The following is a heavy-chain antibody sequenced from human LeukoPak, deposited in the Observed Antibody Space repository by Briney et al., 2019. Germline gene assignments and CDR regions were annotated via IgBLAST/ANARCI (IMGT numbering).Heavy chain of an antibody. V-gene: IGHV1-2*02. CDR2: INPNSGGT. CDR1: GYTFTGYY. J-gene: IGHJ4*02. Sequence: ASVKVSCKASGYTFTGYYMHWVRQAPGQGLEWMGWINPNSGGTNYAQKFQGRVTMTRDTSISTAYMELSRLRSDDTAVYYCAREDYGSSGYYSWGQGTLVTVSS. CDR3: AREDYGSSGYYS. D-gene: IGHD3-22*01.